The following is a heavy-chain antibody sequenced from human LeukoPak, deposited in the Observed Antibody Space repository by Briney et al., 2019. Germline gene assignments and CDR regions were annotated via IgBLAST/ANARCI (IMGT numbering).Heavy chain of an antibody. V-gene: IGHV5-51*01. CDR2: INSGGSDS. J-gene: IGHJ4*02. D-gene: IGHD2-15*01. CDR3: ARSGGRGGYYFDY. CDR1: GYTFTNCW. Sequence: GESLKISCKGSGYTFTNCWIGWVRQMPGKGLEWMGIINSGGSDSSYSPSFQGRVTISADKSISTAYLQWSSLKASDTAMYYCARSGGRGGYYFDYWGQGTLVTVSS.